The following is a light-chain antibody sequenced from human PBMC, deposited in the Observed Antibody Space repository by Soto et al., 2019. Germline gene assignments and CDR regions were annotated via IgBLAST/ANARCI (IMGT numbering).Light chain of an antibody. CDR3: QEYYDKQYT. CDR1: QSILYSSNNKNY. CDR2: WAS. V-gene: IGKV4-1*01. J-gene: IGKJ2*01. Sequence: DIVMTQSPDSLAVSLGERATINCKSSQSILYSSNNKNYLAWYQQKPGQPPKLLIYWASTRDSGVPDRFSGSGSGTDFTLTISSLQAEDVAVYYCQEYYDKQYTFGQGTKLEIK.